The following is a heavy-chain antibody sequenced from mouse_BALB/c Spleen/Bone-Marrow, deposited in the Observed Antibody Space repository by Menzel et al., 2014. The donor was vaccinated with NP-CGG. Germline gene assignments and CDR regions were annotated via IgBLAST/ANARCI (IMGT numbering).Heavy chain of an antibody. J-gene: IGHJ3*01. V-gene: IGHV1-82*01. CDR3: ASGSSSFAY. D-gene: IGHD1-1*01. Sequence: QVQLQQSGPELVKPGASVKISCKASGYAFSSSWMNWVKQRPGQGLEWIGRIYPGDGDTNYNGKFKGKATLTADKSSSTAYMQLSSLTSVDSAVYFCASGSSSFAYWRQGTLVTVSA. CDR2: IYPGDGDT. CDR1: GYAFSSSW.